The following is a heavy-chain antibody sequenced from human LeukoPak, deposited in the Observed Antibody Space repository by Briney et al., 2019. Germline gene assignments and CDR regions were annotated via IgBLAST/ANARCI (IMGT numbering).Heavy chain of an antibody. CDR3: AAGSDTMAGFDY. CDR1: GGTFSSYA. D-gene: IGHD3-10*01. J-gene: IGHJ4*02. Sequence: ASVKVSCKASGGTFSSYAISWVRQAPGQGLEWMGRIIPIFGIANYAQKFQGRVTITADKSTSTASMELSSLRSEGTAVYYCAAGSDTMAGFDYWGQGTLVTVSS. V-gene: IGHV1-69*04. CDR2: IIPIFGIA.